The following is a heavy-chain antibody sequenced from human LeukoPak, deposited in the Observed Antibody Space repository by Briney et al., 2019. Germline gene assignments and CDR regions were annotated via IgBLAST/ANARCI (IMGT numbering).Heavy chain of an antibody. CDR3: ARGTLQWLVPFDY. J-gene: IGHJ4*02. CDR1: GDSVSSSSTG. D-gene: IGHD6-19*01. CDR2: TYYKSSWSY. Sequence: SQTLSLTCTISGDSVSSSSTGWNWIRQSPSRGLEWLGRTYYKSSWSYDYAVSVRSRITVYPDTSKNQFSLLLNSVTPEDTAVYYCARGTLQWLVPFDYWGQGTLVTVSS. V-gene: IGHV6-1*01.